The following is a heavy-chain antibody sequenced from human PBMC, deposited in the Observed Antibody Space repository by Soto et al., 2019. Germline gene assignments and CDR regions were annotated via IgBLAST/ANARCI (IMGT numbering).Heavy chain of an antibody. CDR2: SNQSGST. D-gene: IGHD6-19*01. CDR3: AGGYGSDWDYFDS. Sequence: SETLSLTCAVYGGSFSGYYWSWIRQPPRKGLEWIGESNQSGSTNYNPSLKSRVTISVDTSKNQFSLKLSSLTAAGTAVYYCAGGYGSDWDYFDSWGKGPLVTVSS. CDR1: GGSFSGYY. V-gene: IGHV4-34*01. J-gene: IGHJ4*02.